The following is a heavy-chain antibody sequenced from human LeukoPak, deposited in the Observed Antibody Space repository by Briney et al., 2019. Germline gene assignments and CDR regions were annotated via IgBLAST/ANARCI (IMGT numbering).Heavy chain of an antibody. Sequence: GASVKVSCKASGYTFTGYYMHWVRQAPGQGLEWMGWINPNSGGTNYAQKFQGRVTITTDESTSTAYMELSSLRSEDTAVYYCATELWRTDIVVVPAAISAFDIWGQGTMVTVSS. D-gene: IGHD2-2*02. V-gene: IGHV1-2*02. CDR1: GYTFTGYY. J-gene: IGHJ3*02. CDR2: INPNSGGT. CDR3: ATELWRTDIVVVPAAISAFDI.